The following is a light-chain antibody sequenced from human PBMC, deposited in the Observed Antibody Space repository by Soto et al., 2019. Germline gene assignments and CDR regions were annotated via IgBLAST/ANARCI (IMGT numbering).Light chain of an antibody. CDR3: QQRTNWPPLT. J-gene: IGKJ4*01. CDR2: DAS. V-gene: IGKV3-11*01. Sequence: EIVLTQSPATLSLSPGERATLSCRASQNVSSYLAWYQQKPGQAPRLLIYDASNRATGIPARFSGSGSGTDFSLTISSLEPEDFAVYYCQQRTNWPPLTFCGGTKVEIK. CDR1: QNVSSY.